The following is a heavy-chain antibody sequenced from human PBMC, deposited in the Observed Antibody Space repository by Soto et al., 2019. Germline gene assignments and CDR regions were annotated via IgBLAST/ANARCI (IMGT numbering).Heavy chain of an antibody. J-gene: IGHJ4*02. CDR2: ISGSGGST. CDR1: GFTFSNYA. V-gene: IGHV3-23*01. Sequence: PGGSLRLSCAVSGFTFSNYAVTWVRQAPGKGLEWVSTISGSGGSTYYADSVKGRFTISRDNSKNTLYLQMNSLRAEDTAVYYCAKDQGSSWYEIDYWGQGTLVTVSS. CDR3: AKDQGSSWYEIDY. D-gene: IGHD6-13*01.